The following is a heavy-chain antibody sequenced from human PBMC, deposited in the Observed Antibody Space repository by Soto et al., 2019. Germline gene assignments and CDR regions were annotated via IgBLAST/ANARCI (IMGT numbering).Heavy chain of an antibody. D-gene: IGHD3-22*01. CDR3: ASGAGFYYDTSRH. V-gene: IGHV3-30*04. J-gene: IGHJ4*02. Sequence: GGSLRLSCAASGFTFTTYALHWIRQAPGKGLEWVAVISPNGNNQYYADSVKGRFTISRDTSKSTLYLQMTSLRPDDTAVYYCASGAGFYYDTSRHWGQGTLVTVSS. CDR1: GFTFTTYA. CDR2: ISPNGNNQ.